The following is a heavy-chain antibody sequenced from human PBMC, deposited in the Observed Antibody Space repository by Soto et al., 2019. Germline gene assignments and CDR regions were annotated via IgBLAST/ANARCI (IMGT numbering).Heavy chain of an antibody. CDR3: ARDSGSYSFLDY. CDR1: GGYXXGYY. CDR2: IYYSGST. V-gene: IGHV4-59*01. Sequence: SETLSLTCTVSGGYXXGYYXXXXXQPPGQGLEWIGYIYYSGSTNYNPSLKSRVTISVDTSKNQFSLILSSVTAADTAMYYCARDSGSYSFLDYWGQGTLVTVSS. J-gene: IGHJ4*02. D-gene: IGHD1-26*01.